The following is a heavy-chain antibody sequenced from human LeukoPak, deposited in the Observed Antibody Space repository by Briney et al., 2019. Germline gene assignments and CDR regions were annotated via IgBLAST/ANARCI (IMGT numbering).Heavy chain of an antibody. CDR2: IKREIDGGTT. CDR1: RFTFSNAW. J-gene: IGHJ4*02. V-gene: IGHV3-15*01. CDR3: STEGGSGSYSAY. Sequence: GGSLRLSCAASRFTFSNAWMNWVRQAPGKGLEWVGRIKREIDGGTTDYAAPVKGRFTISRDDSKNTLYLRMTSLKIEDTAVYYCSTEGGSGSYSAYWGQVTLVIVSS. D-gene: IGHD3-10*01.